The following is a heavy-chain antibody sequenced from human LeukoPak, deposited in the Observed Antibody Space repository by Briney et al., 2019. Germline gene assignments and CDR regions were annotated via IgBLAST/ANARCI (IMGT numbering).Heavy chain of an antibody. V-gene: IGHV3-7*03. CDR1: GFTFSSYW. J-gene: IGHJ6*02. CDR3: AKRPADCSSASCPLITFYYYGMDV. Sequence: GGSLRLSCAASGFTFSSYWMSWVRQAPGKGLEWVANIKEDGSEKYYVDSVKGRFTLSRDNAKNSVYLQMNSLRAEDTAVYYCAKRPADCSSASCPLITFYYYGMDVWGQGTTVTVSS. D-gene: IGHD2-2*01. CDR2: IKEDGSEK.